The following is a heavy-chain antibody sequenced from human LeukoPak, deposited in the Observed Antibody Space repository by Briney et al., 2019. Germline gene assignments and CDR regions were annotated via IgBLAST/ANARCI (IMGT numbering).Heavy chain of an antibody. CDR3: ARGIHPTNDY. V-gene: IGHV3-21*01. J-gene: IGHJ4*02. CDR1: GFTFSTSA. Sequence: PGGSLRLSCAASGFTFSTSAMNWVRQAPGRGLEWVSSISPTGGAIFYADSLRGRFTISRDNAKNTLYLQMNSLRAEDTAVYYCARGIHPTNDYWGQGTLVTVSS. D-gene: IGHD2-8*01. CDR2: ISPTGGAI.